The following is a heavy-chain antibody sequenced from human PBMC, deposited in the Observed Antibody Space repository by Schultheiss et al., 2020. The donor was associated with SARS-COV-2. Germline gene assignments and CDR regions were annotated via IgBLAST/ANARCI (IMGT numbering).Heavy chain of an antibody. CDR2: IYYSGST. Sequence: TLSLTCTVSGGSISSYYWSWIRQPPGKGLEWIGYIYYSGSTNYNPSLKSRVTISVDTSKNQFSLKLSSVTAADTAVYYCARHTYYYDSSGYRPMGYDYWGQGTLVTVSS. CDR3: ARHTYYYDSSGYRPMGYDY. D-gene: IGHD3-22*01. J-gene: IGHJ4*02. CDR1: GGSISSYY. V-gene: IGHV4-59*08.